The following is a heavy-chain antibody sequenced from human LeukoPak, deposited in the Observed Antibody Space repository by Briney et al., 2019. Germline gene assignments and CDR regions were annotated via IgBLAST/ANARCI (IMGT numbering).Heavy chain of an antibody. J-gene: IGHJ6*03. CDR1: GGSISSYY. D-gene: IGHD1-7*01. CDR3: ASIVLSLELQYYYYYMDV. Sequence: SETLSLTCTVSGGSISSYYWSWIRQPPGKGLEWIGYIYYSGSTNYNPSLKSRVTISVDTSKNQFSLKLSSVTAADTAVYYCASIVLSLELQYYYYYMDVWGKGTTVTVSS. V-gene: IGHV4-59*01. CDR2: IYYSGST.